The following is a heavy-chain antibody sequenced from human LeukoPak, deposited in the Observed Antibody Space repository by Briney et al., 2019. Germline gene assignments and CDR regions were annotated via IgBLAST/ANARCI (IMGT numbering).Heavy chain of an antibody. CDR1: GFTFSTYG. V-gene: IGHV3-30*02. J-gene: IGHJ4*02. CDR3: AKDRKMSHYGSGSHDH. CDR2: IRHDGGLQ. Sequence: PGGSLRLSCAASGFTFSTYGLHWVRQTPGRGLEWVAFIRHDGGLQFYTDSVKGRFTISRDNSKNTLDLHMTSLRPEDTAIYYCAKDRKMSHYGSGSHDHWGQGTLVTVSS. D-gene: IGHD3-10*01.